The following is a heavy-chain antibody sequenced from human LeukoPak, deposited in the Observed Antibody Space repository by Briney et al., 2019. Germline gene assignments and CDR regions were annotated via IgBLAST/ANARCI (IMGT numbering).Heavy chain of an antibody. CDR3: ARGRGMTFDY. D-gene: IGHD2-21*02. V-gene: IGHV3-64*01. CDR2: ISSNGGST. Sequence: GGSLRLSCAASGFTFSGYAMHWVRQAPGKGLEYVSAISSNGGSTYYANSVKGRFTISRDNSKNTLYLQMGSLRAEDMAVYYCARGRGMTFDYWGQGTLVTVSS. J-gene: IGHJ4*02. CDR1: GFTFSGYA.